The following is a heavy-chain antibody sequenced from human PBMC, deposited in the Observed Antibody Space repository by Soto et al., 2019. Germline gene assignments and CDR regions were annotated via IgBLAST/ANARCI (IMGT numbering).Heavy chain of an antibody. CDR3: ARADSYGADNYYYYGMDF. J-gene: IGHJ6*02. D-gene: IGHD5-18*01. CDR2: IIPIFGTA. V-gene: IGHV1-69*13. Sequence: SVKVSCKASGGTFSSYAISWVRQAPGQGLEWMGGIIPIFGTANYAQKFQGRVAITADESTSTAYMELSSLRSEDTAVYYCARADSYGADNYYYYGMDFWGQGTMVTVSS. CDR1: GGTFSSYA.